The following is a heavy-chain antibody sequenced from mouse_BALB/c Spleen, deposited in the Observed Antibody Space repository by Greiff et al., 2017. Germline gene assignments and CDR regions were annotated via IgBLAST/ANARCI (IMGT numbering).Heavy chain of an antibody. V-gene: IGHV1-7*01. CDR2: INPSTGYT. D-gene: IGHD2-1*01. J-gene: IGHJ4*01. CDR1: GYTFTSYW. CDR3: ARGDYGKGYAMDY. Sequence: VQLQQSGAELAKPGASVKMSCKASGYTFTSYWMHWVKQRPGQGLEWIGYINPSTGYTEYNQKFKDKATLTADKSSSTAYMQLSSLTSEDSAVYYCARGDYGKGYAMDYWGQGTSVTVSS.